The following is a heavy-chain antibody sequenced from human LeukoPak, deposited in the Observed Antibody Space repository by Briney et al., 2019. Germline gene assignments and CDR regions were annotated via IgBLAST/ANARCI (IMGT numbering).Heavy chain of an antibody. Sequence: GGSLRLSCAASGFTFSTYAMSWVRQAPGKGLEWVSGISGSGGSTYYADSVKGRFTISRDNSKNTVYLQMNSLRAEDTAVYYCARGKWNDLSPFDYWGQGTLVTVSS. V-gene: IGHV3-23*01. J-gene: IGHJ4*02. CDR2: ISGSGGST. CDR1: GFTFSTYA. CDR3: ARGKWNDLSPFDY. D-gene: IGHD1-1*01.